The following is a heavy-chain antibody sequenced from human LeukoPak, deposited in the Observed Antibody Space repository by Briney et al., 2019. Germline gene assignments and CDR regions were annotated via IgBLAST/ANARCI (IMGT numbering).Heavy chain of an antibody. J-gene: IGHJ4*02. CDR1: GFSFSIHA. CDR3: ARDSLVGATHYFDY. V-gene: IGHV3-30-3*01. D-gene: IGHD1-26*01. Sequence: PGRSLRLSCAASGFSFSIHAMNWVRQAPGKGLEWVAVISSYGSRKFYADFVKGRLTISRDNSKNTLYLQMNSLRAEDTAVYFCARDSLVGATHYFDYWGQGILVTVSS. CDR2: ISSYGSRK.